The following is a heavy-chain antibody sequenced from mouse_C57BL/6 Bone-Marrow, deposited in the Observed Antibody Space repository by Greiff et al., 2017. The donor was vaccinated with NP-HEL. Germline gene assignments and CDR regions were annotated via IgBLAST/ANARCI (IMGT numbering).Heavy chain of an antibody. CDR1: GYSITSGYY. V-gene: IGHV3-6*01. CDR3: ARVGSSYGDWYFDV. D-gene: IGHD1-1*01. J-gene: IGHJ1*03. CDR2: ISYDGSN. Sequence: EVHLVESGPGLVKPSQSLSLTCSVTGYSITSGYYWNWIRQFPGNKLEWMGYISYDGSNNYNPSLKNRISITRAPSKNQFFLKLNSVTTEDTATYYCARVGSSYGDWYFDVWGTGTTVTVSS.